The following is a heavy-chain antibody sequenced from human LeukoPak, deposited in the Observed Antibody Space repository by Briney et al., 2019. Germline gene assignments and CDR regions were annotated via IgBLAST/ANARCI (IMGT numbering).Heavy chain of an antibody. CDR2: ISAYNGNT. J-gene: IGHJ5*02. CDR1: GYTFTSYG. CDR3: ARVSTVVSWFDP. Sequence: ASVKVSCKASGYTFTSYGISWVRQAPGQGLGWMGWISAYNGNTNYAQKLQGRVTMTTDTSTSTAYMELRSLRSDDTAVYYCARVSTVVSWFDPWGQGTLVTVSS. V-gene: IGHV1-18*01. D-gene: IGHD4-23*01.